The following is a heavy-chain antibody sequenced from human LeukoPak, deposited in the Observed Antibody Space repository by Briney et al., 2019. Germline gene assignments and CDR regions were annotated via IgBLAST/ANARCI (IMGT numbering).Heavy chain of an antibody. CDR1: GGSFSGYY. J-gene: IGHJ4*02. D-gene: IGHD4-11*01. V-gene: IGHV4-34*01. CDR3: ARGYSKVPAY. Sequence: PSETLSLTCAVYGGSFSGYYWGWIHQPPGKGLEWIGEINHSGSTNYNPSLKSRVTISVDTSKNQFSLKLSSVTAADTAVYYCARGYSKVPAYWGQGTLATVSS. CDR2: INHSGST.